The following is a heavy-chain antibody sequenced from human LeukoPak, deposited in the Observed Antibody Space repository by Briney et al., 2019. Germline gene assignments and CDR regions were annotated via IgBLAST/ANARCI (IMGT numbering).Heavy chain of an antibody. J-gene: IGHJ4*02. D-gene: IGHD5-18*01. Sequence: GGSLRLSCAASGFTFSSYSMNWVRQAPGKGLEWVSSISSSSYIYYADSVKGRFTISRDNAKNSLYLQMNSLRAEDTAVYYCARDSSYGHFDYWGQGTLVTVSS. CDR3: ARDSSYGHFDY. CDR1: GFTFSSYS. V-gene: IGHV3-21*01. CDR2: ISSSSYI.